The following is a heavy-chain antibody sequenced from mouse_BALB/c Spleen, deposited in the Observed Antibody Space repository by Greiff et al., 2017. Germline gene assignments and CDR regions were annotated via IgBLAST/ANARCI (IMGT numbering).Heavy chain of an antibody. CDR1: GYTFTSYY. D-gene: IGHD2-14*01. Sequence: VQLQQSGPELVKPGASVRISCKASGYTFTSYYIHWVKQRPGQGLEWIGWIYPGNVNTKYNEKFKGKATLTADKSSSTAYMQLSSLTSEDSAVYFCARSEALDYRYDGYWYFDGWGAGTTVTVSS. CDR2: IYPGNVNT. CDR3: ARSEALDYRYDGYWYFDG. V-gene: IGHV1S56*01. J-gene: IGHJ1*01.